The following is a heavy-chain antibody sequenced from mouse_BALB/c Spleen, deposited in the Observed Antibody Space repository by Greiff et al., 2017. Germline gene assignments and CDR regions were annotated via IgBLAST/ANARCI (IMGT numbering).Heavy chain of an antibody. D-gene: IGHD2-1*01. CDR2: IDPANGNT. CDR3: ASDGNYVDYYAMDY. CDR1: GFNIKDTY. Sequence: EVQGVESGAELVKPGASVKLSCTASGFNIKDTYMHWVKQRPEQGLEWIGRIDPANGNTKYDPKFQGKATITADTSSNTAYLQLSSLTSEDTAVYYCASDGNYVDYYAMDYWGQGTSVTVSS. V-gene: IGHV14-3*02. J-gene: IGHJ4*01.